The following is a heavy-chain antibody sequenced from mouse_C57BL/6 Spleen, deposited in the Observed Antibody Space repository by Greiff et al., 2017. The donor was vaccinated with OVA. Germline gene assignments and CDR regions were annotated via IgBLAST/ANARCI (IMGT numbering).Heavy chain of an antibody. CDR3: AREGDSHAMDY. V-gene: IGHV3-6*01. Sequence: EVQLVESGPGLVKPSQSLSLTCSVTGYSITSGYYWNWIRQFPGNKLEWMGYISYDGSNNYNPSLKNRISITRDTSKNQFFLKLNSVTTEDTATYYCAREGDSHAMDYWGQGTSVTVSS. J-gene: IGHJ4*01. CDR1: GYSITSGYY. D-gene: IGHD2-12*01. CDR2: ISYDGSN.